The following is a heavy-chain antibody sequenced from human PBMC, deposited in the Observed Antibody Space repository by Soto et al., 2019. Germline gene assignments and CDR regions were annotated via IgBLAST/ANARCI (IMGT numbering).Heavy chain of an antibody. J-gene: IGHJ6*02. CDR3: ARAGDTMIRGVIIMNYYGMDV. V-gene: IGHV4-38-2*01. Sequence: PSETLPITCDVSGNSITTDRYSGRIRQAPVKGREWIGNIPHRGTSYYNPCLETRVTISISTTKNLFSLKLNSVTAADTAVYYCARAGDTMIRGVIIMNYYGMDVWCQGNTVT. D-gene: IGHD3-10*01. CDR1: GNSITTDRY. CDR2: IPHRGTS.